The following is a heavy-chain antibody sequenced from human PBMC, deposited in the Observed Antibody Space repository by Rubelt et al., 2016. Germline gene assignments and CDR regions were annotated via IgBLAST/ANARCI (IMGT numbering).Heavy chain of an antibody. Sequence: QVQLQQWGAGLLKPSETLSLTCVVYGGSFSGYYWNWIRQPPGKGLEWIGEINQSGDTNYNPSLKSRVIISVDTSKNQFSPEVGSVTAADTACYYCARRADDSTSSPYSLYWGQGTIVTVSS. D-gene: IGHD6-6*01. CDR2: INQSGDT. J-gene: IGHJ4*02. CDR3: ARRADDSTSSPYSLY. V-gene: IGHV4-34*02. CDR1: GGSFSGYY.